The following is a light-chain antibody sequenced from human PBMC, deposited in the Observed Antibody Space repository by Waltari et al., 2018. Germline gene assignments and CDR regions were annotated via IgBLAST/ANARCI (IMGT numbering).Light chain of an antibody. J-gene: IGKJ1*01. CDR1: QSVSRT. Sequence: EFVLQQPPGPLSLSPGERAPLSCRASQSVSRTLAWYQQKPGQAPRLLIYGASTRATGIPERFSGGGSGTDFSLTISRLEPEDFAVYYCQHYVSLPATFGQGTKVEIK. CDR3: QHYVSLPAT. CDR2: GAS. V-gene: IGKV3-20*01.